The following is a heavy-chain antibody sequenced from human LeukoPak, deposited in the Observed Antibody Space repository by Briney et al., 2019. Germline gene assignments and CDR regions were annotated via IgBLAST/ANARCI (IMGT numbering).Heavy chain of an antibody. CDR1: GGSISSSTYY. D-gene: IGHD3-22*01. CDR2: INYSGST. V-gene: IGHV4-39*01. CDR3: ARNSVTMIVVVPNWFDP. Sequence: SETLSLTCTVSGGSISSSTYYWGWIRQPPGKGLEWIGSINYSGSTYYKPSLKSRVTISVDTSKNQFSPKLSSVSAADTAVYYCARNSVTMIVVVPNWFDPWGQGTLVTVSS. J-gene: IGHJ5*02.